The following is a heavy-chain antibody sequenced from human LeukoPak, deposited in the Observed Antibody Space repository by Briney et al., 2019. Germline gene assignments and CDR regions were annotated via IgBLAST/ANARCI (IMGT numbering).Heavy chain of an antibody. CDR1: GGTFSSYT. V-gene: IGHV1-69*04. CDR2: IIPILGIA. J-gene: IGHJ6*02. Sequence: GASVKVSCKASGGTFSSYTISWVRQAPGQGLEWMGRIIPILGIANYAQKFQGRVTITADKSTSTAYMELSSLRSEDTAVYYCARDPQYSSSYGNYYYYGMDVWGQGTTVTVSS. CDR3: ARDPQYSSSYGNYYYYGMDV. D-gene: IGHD6-6*01.